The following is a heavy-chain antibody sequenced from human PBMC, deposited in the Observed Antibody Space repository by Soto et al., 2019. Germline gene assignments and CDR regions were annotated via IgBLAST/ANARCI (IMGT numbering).Heavy chain of an antibody. CDR2: IYHSGST. J-gene: IGHJ4*02. Sequence: QLQLQESGSGLVKPSQTLSLTCAVSGGSISSGGYSWSWIRQPPGKGLEWIGYIYHSGSTYYNPSLKSRVTISVDRSKNQFSLKLSSATAADTAVYHCARAVGLGAVAADYWGQGTLVTVSS. CDR1: GGSISSGGYS. V-gene: IGHV4-30-2*01. CDR3: ARAVGLGAVAADY. D-gene: IGHD6-19*01.